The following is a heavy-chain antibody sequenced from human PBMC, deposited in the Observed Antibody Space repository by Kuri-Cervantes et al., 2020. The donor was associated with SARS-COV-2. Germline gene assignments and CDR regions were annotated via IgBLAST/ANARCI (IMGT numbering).Heavy chain of an antibody. Sequence: CCAASGFTCGSYGMHWVRQAPGKGLEWVSAISGSGGSTYYADSVKGPFTISRDNSKTTLYLQMNSLRAEDTAVYYCAKDGMRWSYYSHFDDWGQGTLVTVSS. CDR2: ISGSGGST. D-gene: IGHD1-26*01. CDR1: GFTCGSYG. J-gene: IGHJ4*02. CDR3: AKDGMRWSYYSHFDD. V-gene: IGHV3-23*01.